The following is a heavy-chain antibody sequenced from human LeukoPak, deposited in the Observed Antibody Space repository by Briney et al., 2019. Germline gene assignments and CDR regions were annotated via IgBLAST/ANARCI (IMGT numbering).Heavy chain of an antibody. V-gene: IGHV3-7*01. Sequence: PGGSLRLSCAASGFTFSSYWMSWVRQAPGKGLEWVANIKQDGSEKYYVDSVKGRFTISRDNAKNSLYLQMNSLRAEDTAVYYCARDMSPGIAVAGGRNYWGQGTLVTVSS. J-gene: IGHJ4*02. CDR1: GFTFSSYW. D-gene: IGHD6-19*01. CDR3: ARDMSPGIAVAGGRNY. CDR2: IKQDGSEK.